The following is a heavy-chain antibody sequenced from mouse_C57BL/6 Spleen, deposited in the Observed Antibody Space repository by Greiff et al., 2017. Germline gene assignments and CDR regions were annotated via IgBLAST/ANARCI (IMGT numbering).Heavy chain of an antibody. Sequence: EVKVEESGGGLVQPGGSMKLSCAASGFTFSDAWMDWVRQSPEKGLEWVAEIRNKANNHATYYAESVKGRFTISRDDSKSSVYLQMNSLRAEDTGIYYCTSPRGYYGSGNAMDYWGQGTSVTVSS. J-gene: IGHJ4*01. V-gene: IGHV6-6*01. CDR2: IRNKANNHAT. CDR3: TSPRGYYGSGNAMDY. CDR1: GFTFSDAW. D-gene: IGHD1-1*01.